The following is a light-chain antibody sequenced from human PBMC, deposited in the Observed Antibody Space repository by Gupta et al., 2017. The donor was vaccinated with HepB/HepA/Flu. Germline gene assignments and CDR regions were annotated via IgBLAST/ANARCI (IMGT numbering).Light chain of an antibody. CDR1: SSNLGDNT. J-gene: IGLJ1*01. CDR3: AAWDDSLEGPV. CDR2: SND. Sequence: QAVFTQPPSASGTPGQRVTIPCSGSSSNLGDNTVSWYQQVPGKAPKLLMFSNDQRASGVPDRFTGSKAGTSASLAISGLQSDDETDYYCAAWDDSLEGPVFGTGTKVTVL. V-gene: IGLV1-44*01.